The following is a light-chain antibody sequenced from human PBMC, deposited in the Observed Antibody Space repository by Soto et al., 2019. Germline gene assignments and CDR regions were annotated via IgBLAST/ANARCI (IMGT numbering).Light chain of an antibody. Sequence: SYELTQPPSVSVAPGQTARITCGGNNIESKSVHWYQQRPGQPPVLVIYVDSDRPSGIPDRFSAATSGNTAALTISRVEAGDEADYYCQVWDTISDHYVFGSGTKLTVL. V-gene: IGLV3-21*02. J-gene: IGLJ1*01. CDR2: VDS. CDR1: NIESKS. CDR3: QVWDTISDHYV.